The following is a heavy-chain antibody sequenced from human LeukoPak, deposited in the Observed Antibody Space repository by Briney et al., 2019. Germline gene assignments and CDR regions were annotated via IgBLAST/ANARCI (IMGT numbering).Heavy chain of an antibody. V-gene: IGHV3-9*03. CDR1: GFTFDDYT. D-gene: IGHD3-22*01. J-gene: IGHJ4*02. CDR3: ATGDTYYYVSSGYYGEGYFDY. CDR2: ISWNSGTI. Sequence: GGSLRLSCAASGFTFDDYTMHWVRQAPGKGLEWVSVISWNSGTISYADSVKGRFTISRDNAKNSLYLQMNSLRAEDMALYYCATGDTYYYVSSGYYGEGYFDYCGQGTLVTASS.